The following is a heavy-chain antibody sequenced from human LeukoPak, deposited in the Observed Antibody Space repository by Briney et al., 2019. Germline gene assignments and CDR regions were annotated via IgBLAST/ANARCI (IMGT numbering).Heavy chain of an antibody. J-gene: IGHJ4*02. CDR1: GGTFSSYA. D-gene: IGHD1-26*01. CDR3: ATDRSGSYHFDY. V-gene: IGHV1-69*13. Sequence: ASVKVSCTASGGTFSSYAIGWVRQAPGQGLEWMGGIIPIFGTANYAQKFQGRVTITADESTSTAYMELSSLRSEDTAVYYCATDRSGSYHFDYWGQGTLVTVSS. CDR2: IIPIFGTA.